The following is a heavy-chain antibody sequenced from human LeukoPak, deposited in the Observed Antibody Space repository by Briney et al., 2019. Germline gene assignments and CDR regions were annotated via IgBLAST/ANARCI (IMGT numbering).Heavy chain of an antibody. CDR1: GGSISSTSHY. D-gene: IGHD3-10*01. V-gene: IGHV4-39*01. Sequence: SETLSLTCTVSGGSISSTSHYWGWIRQPPGKGLEWVASMYYSGSTYYNPSLKSRVTISVDTSKNQFSLKLSSVTAADTAVYYCARLSGYYYGSGSYYNYFFDYWGQGTLVTVSS. CDR3: ARLSGYYYGSGSYYNYFFDY. J-gene: IGHJ4*02. CDR2: MYYSGST.